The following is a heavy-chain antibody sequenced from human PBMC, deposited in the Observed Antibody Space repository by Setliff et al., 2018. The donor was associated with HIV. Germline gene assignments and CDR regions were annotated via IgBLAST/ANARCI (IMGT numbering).Heavy chain of an antibody. V-gene: IGHV4-31*03. CDR3: AKGAGFYGDYTFDY. CDR1: GGSISSGGYY. D-gene: IGHD4-17*01. CDR2: IYYSGSA. J-gene: IGHJ4*02. Sequence: PSETLSLTCTVSGGSISSGGYYWSWTRQHPGKGLEWIGYIYYSGSAYYNPSLKSRFTISVDTSKNQSSLNLTSVTAADTAVYYCAKGAGFYGDYTFDYWGQGHLATVSS.